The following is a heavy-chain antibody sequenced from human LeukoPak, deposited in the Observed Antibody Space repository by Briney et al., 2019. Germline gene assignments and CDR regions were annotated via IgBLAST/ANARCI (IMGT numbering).Heavy chain of an antibody. D-gene: IGHD4-17*01. Sequence: GGSLRLSCAASGFTFSSYGMSWVRQAPGKGLEWVSAISGSGSSTYYADSVKGRFTISRDNSKNTLYLQMNSLRAEDTAVYYCAKDRYGDYHPHYFDYWGQGTLVTVSS. CDR3: AKDRYGDYHPHYFDY. J-gene: IGHJ4*02. CDR2: ISGSGSST. CDR1: GFTFSSYG. V-gene: IGHV3-23*01.